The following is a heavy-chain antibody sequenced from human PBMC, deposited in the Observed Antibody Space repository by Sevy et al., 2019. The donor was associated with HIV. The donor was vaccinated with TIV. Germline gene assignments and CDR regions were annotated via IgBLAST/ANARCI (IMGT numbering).Heavy chain of an antibody. CDR1: GFTFSSYA. V-gene: IGHV3-23*01. Sequence: GGSLRLSCAASGFTFSSYAMSWVRQAPGKGLEWVSAISGSGGSTYYADSVKGRFTISRDNSKNTLYLQMNSLRAEDTSVFYCAKDRYLSFDYCSGGSCYGSHLDYWGQGTLVTVSS. CDR2: ISGSGGST. D-gene: IGHD2-15*01. J-gene: IGHJ4*02. CDR3: AKDRYLSFDYCSGGSCYGSHLDY.